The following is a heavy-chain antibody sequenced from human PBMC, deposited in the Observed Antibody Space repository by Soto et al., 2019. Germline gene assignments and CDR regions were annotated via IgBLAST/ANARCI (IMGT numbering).Heavy chain of an antibody. CDR2: INAGNGNT. CDR3: ARSIVVVTALDY. J-gene: IGHJ4*02. D-gene: IGHD2-21*02. V-gene: IGHV1-3*05. CDR1: GYTFTSYA. Sequence: QVQLVQSGAEEKKPGASVKVSCKASGYTFTSYAMHWVRQAPGHRLAWMGWINAGNGNTKYSQKFQGGVTITRDTSASSAYMELSSLRSEATAVYYCARSIVVVTALDYWGQGTLVTVSS.